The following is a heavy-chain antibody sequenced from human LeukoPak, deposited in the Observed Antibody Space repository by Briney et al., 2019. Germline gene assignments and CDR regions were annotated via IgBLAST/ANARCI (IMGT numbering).Heavy chain of an antibody. CDR2: ISNDGSNK. CDR1: GFTFSDYA. J-gene: IGHJ4*02. CDR3: ARDRGPFSNSWYIDY. Sequence: GRSLRLSCAASGFTFSDYAIPWVRQAPGKGLEWVAVISNDGSNKYYADSLKGRFTISRDDSKNTLYLQMNSLRAEDTAMYYCARDRGPFSNSWYIDYWGQGTLVTVSA. V-gene: IGHV3-30*04. D-gene: IGHD6-13*01.